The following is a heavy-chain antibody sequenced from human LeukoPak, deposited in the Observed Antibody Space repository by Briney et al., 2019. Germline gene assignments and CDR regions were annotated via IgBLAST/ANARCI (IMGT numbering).Heavy chain of an antibody. D-gene: IGHD2-8*01. J-gene: IGHJ4*02. CDR1: GFTFSSYG. CDR3: AKDGVNEAAILYYFDY. V-gene: IGHV3-30*02. CDR2: IRYDGSNK. Sequence: PGGSLRLSCAASGFTFSSYGMHWVRQAPGKGLEWVAFIRYDGSNKYYADSVKGRFTISRDNSKNTLYLQMNSLRAEDTAVYYCAKDGVNEAAILYYFDYWGQGTLVTVSS.